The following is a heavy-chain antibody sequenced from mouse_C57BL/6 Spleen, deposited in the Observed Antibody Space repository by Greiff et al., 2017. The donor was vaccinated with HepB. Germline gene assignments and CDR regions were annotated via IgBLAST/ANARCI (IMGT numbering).Heavy chain of an antibody. CDR2: IDPEDGDT. CDR3: TTGTVVPRYFDV. D-gene: IGHD1-1*01. Sequence: VQLQQSGAELVRPGASVKLSCTASGFNIKDYYMHWVKQRPEHGLEWIGRIDPEDGDTEYAPKFQGKATMTADTSSNTAYLQLSSLTSEDTAVYYCTTGTVVPRYFDVWGTGTTVTVSS. J-gene: IGHJ1*03. V-gene: IGHV14-1*01. CDR1: GFNIKDYY.